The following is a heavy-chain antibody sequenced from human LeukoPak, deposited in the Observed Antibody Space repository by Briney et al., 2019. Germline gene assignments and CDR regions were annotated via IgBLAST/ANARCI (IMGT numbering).Heavy chain of an antibody. CDR1: GFTFSSYS. V-gene: IGHV3-21*01. D-gene: IGHD3-22*01. Sequence: GGSLRLSCAASGFTFSSYSMNWVRQAPGKGLEWVSSISSSSSYIYYADSVKGRFTISRDNAKNSLYLQMNSLRAEDTAVYYCASDNSDDYYDSSGYDYWGQGTLVTVSS. CDR2: ISSSSSYI. CDR3: ASDNSDDYYDSSGYDY. J-gene: IGHJ4*02.